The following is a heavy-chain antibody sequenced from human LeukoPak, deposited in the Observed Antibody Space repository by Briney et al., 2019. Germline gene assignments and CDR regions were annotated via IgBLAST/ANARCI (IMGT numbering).Heavy chain of an antibody. J-gene: IGHJ3*02. Sequence: GASVKVSCKASGGTFSCYAISWVRQAPRQGLEWMGGIIPICGTANYAQKFQGRVTITTDESTSTAYMELSSLRSEDTAVYYCASEGYCSGGSCYLGAFDIWGQGTLVPVSS. D-gene: IGHD2-15*01. V-gene: IGHV1-69*05. CDR3: ASEGYCSGGSCYLGAFDI. CDR2: IIPICGTA. CDR1: GGTFSCYA.